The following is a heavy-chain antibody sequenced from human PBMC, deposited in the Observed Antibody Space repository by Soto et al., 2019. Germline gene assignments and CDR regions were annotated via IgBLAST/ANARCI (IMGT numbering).Heavy chain of an antibody. J-gene: IGHJ2*01. CDR3: TLLRGYFDL. Sequence: QVQLVESGGGVVQPGRSLRLSCAASGFTFSSYGMHWVRQAPGKGLEWVAVISYDGSNKYYADSVKGRFTISRYNSQNTLYLQMNSLRAEDTAVYYCTLLRGYFDLWGRGTLVTVSS. CDR1: GFTFSSYG. D-gene: IGHD2-21*01. CDR2: ISYDGSNK. V-gene: IGHV3-30*03.